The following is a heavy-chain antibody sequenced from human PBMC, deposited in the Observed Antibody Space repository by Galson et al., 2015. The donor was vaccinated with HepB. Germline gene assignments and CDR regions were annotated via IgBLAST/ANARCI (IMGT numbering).Heavy chain of an antibody. D-gene: IGHD3-10*01. CDR3: ARGRSFYVSGGVDV. CDR1: GDTFSSYV. CDR2: IIPIFNEV. J-gene: IGHJ6*02. Sequence: SVKVSSKASGDTFSSYVVTWVRQAPGQGLEWMGGIIPIFNEVNYTQKLEGRFTITVDESRTTVYMELTSLTSEDSAVYYCARGRSFYVSGGVDVWGQGTTVSVS. V-gene: IGHV1-69*13.